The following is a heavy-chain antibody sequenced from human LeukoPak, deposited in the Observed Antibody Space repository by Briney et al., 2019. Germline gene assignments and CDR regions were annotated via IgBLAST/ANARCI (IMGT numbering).Heavy chain of an antibody. CDR3: ARAQGRYCSSTSCYGGSDY. D-gene: IGHD2-2*01. J-gene: IGHJ4*02. CDR2: ISSSSSYT. Sequence: PGGSLRLPCAASGFTFSDYYMSWIRQAPGKGLEWVSYISSSSSYTNYADSVKGRFTISRDNAKNSLYLQMNSLRAEDTAVYYCARAQGRYCSSTSCYGGSDYWGQGTLVTVSS. V-gene: IGHV3-11*06. CDR1: GFTFSDYY.